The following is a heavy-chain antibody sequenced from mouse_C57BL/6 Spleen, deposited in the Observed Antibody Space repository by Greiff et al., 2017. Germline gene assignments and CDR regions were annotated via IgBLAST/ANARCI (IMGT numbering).Heavy chain of an antibody. D-gene: IGHD3-2*02. CDR1: GYTFTSYW. J-gene: IGHJ3*01. Sequence: QVQLQQPGAELVKPGASVKLSCKASGYTFTSYWMHWVKQRPGRGLEWIGRIDPNSGGTKYNEKFKSKATLTADKPSSTAYMQLSSLTSADSEVCYCASGGAAQAWFAFWGTGTLVTVSA. CDR2: IDPNSGGT. V-gene: IGHV1-72*01. CDR3: ASGGAAQAWFAF.